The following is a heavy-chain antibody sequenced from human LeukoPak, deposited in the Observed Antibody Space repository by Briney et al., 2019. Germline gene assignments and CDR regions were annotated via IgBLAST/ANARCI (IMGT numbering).Heavy chain of an antibody. J-gene: IGHJ4*02. CDR3: ARLNGSGSYLDY. Sequence: XWMGWINPNSGGTNYAQKFQGRVTMTRDTSISTAYMELSRLRSDDTAVYYCARLNGSGSYLDYWGQGTLVTVSS. CDR2: INPNSGGT. D-gene: IGHD3-10*01. V-gene: IGHV1-2*02.